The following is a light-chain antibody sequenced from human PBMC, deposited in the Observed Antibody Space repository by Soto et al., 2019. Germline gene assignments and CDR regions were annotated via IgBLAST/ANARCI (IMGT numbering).Light chain of an antibody. V-gene: IGKV3-15*01. CDR2: GAS. CDR1: QSVNSN. J-gene: IGKJ1*01. Sequence: EIVMTQSPATLSVSPGERATLSCRASQSVNSNLAWYKQKPGQAPRLLIYGASTRATGIPARFSGSGSGTEFTLTISSLQSEDCAVYYFQQYNNWPLWTFGQGTKVEIK. CDR3: QQYNNWPLWT.